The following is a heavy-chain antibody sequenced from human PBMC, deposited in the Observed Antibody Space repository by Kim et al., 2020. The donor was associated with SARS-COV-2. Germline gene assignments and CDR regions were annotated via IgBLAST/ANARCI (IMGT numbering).Heavy chain of an antibody. CDR2: INHRGST. V-gene: IGHV4-34*01. J-gene: IGHJ4*02. D-gene: IGHD5-12*01. Sequence: SETLSLTCAVYGGSFSGYYWSWIRQPPGKGLEWIGEINHRGSTNYNPSLKSRVTISVDTSKNQFSLKLSSVTAADTAVYYCAGTALWWPRGYFDYWGQGTLVTVSS. CDR1: GGSFSGYY. CDR3: AGTALWWPRGYFDY.